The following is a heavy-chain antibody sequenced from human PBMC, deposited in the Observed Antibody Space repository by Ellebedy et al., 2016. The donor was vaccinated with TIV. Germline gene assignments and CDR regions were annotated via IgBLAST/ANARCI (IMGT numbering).Heavy chain of an antibody. Sequence: SETLSLXXTVSGGSIDDYYWAWIRQSPGNGLEWIGYFQDGETPNYNPALNSRVAISVDTSNNQFSLSLGSVTAADTAFYYCARVGNWHYELRYFDYWGQGTLVTVSS. CDR1: GGSIDDYY. J-gene: IGHJ4*02. CDR2: FQDGETP. CDR3: ARVGNWHYELRYFDY. V-gene: IGHV4-59*01. D-gene: IGHD1-7*01.